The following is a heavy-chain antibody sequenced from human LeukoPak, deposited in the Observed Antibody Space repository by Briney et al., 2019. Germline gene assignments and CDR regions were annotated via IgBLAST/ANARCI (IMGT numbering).Heavy chain of an antibody. D-gene: IGHD3-10*01. J-gene: IGHJ3*02. V-gene: IGHV4-30-2*01. CDR1: GGSISSGGYS. Sequence: SQTLSLTCAVSGGSISSGGYSWSWIRQPPGKGLEWIGYIYHSGSTYYNPSLKSRVTISVDRSKNQFSLKLSSVTAADTAVYYCARALSYYGSGSYYASDIWGQGTMVTVSS. CDR2: IYHSGST. CDR3: ARALSYYGSGSYYASDI.